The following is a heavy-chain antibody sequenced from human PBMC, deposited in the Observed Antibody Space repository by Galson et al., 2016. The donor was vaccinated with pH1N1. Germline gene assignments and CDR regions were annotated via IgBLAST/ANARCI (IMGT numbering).Heavy chain of an antibody. J-gene: IGHJ4*02. Sequence: TLSLPCTVSGGSISSSIYYWNWIRQPAGKGLEWIGRMYTSGTTTYNPYLESRVSISVDTSKNQFSLRLSSVTAADTAVYFCARDRVALTGIFDYWGQGALVTVSS. D-gene: IGHD3-10*01. CDR1: GGSISSSIYY. V-gene: IGHV4-61*02. CDR3: ARDRVALTGIFDY. CDR2: MYTSGTT.